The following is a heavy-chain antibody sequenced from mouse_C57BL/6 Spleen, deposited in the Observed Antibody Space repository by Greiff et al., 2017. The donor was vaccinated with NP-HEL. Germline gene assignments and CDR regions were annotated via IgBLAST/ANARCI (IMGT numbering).Heavy chain of an antibody. CDR1: GYTFTSYT. J-gene: IGHJ4*01. V-gene: IGHV1-4*01. CDR3: ARTTVVALYDMDY. Sequence: VQLQQSGAELVRPGASVKMSCKASGYTFTSYTMHWVKQRPGQGLEWIGYINPSSGYTKYNQKFKDKATLTADKSSSTAYMQLSSLTSDDSAVYYCARTTVVALYDMDYWGQGTSVTVSS. D-gene: IGHD1-1*01. CDR2: INPSSGYT.